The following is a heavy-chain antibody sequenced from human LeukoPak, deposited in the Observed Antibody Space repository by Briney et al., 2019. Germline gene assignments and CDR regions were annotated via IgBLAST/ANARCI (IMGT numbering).Heavy chain of an antibody. CDR2: IYWNDDK. Sequence: SGPTLVKPTQTLTLTCTFSGFSLSTSGVGVGWIRQPPGKALEWLALIYWNDDKRYSPSLKSRLTITKDTSKNQVVLTMTNMDPVDTATYYCAHRRYDFWSGYYGFFDYWGQGTLVTVSS. V-gene: IGHV2-5*01. J-gene: IGHJ4*02. D-gene: IGHD3-3*01. CDR3: AHRRYDFWSGYYGFFDY. CDR1: GFSLSTSGVG.